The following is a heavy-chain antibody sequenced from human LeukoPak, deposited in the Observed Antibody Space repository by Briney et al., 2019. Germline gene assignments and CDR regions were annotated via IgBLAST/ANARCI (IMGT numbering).Heavy chain of an antibody. D-gene: IGHD4-23*01. CDR2: ISGSGGST. CDR3: AKASYGGGSDWFDP. Sequence: PGGSLRLSCAASGFTFSSYAMSWVRPAPGKGLEWVSSISGSGGSTYYADSVKGRFTISRDNSKNTLYLQMNSLRAEDTAVYYCAKASYGGGSDWFDPWGQGTLVTVSS. CDR1: GFTFSSYA. V-gene: IGHV3-23*01. J-gene: IGHJ5*02.